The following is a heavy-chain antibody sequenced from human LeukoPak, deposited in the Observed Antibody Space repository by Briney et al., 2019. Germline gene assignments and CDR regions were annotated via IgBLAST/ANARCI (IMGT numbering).Heavy chain of an antibody. CDR2: INHSGST. D-gene: IGHD4-17*01. CDR1: XGSFXXXY. J-gene: IGHJ4*02. V-gene: IGHV4-34*01. CDR3: ARGLEYGDYFDY. Sequence: XSXTXXXXXGSFXXXYWSWVRQXPGKGLEGSGEINHSGSTNYNPSLKSRVTISVDTSKNQFSLKLSSVTAADTAVYYCARGLEYGDYFDYWGQGTLVTVSS.